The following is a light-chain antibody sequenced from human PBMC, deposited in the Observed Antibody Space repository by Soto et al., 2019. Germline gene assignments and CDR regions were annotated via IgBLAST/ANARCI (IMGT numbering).Light chain of an antibody. CDR3: QQYMSSVT. CDR2: GAS. Sequence: EIVLTQSPGSLSLSPGQIATLSCRASLSVDTTFFAWYQKKPGQAPRLLIYGASKRATGIPDRFSGSGSGTDFTLIISRLEPEDFAVYYCQQYMSSVTFGQGTKVEIK. CDR1: LSVDTTF. V-gene: IGKV3-20*01. J-gene: IGKJ1*01.